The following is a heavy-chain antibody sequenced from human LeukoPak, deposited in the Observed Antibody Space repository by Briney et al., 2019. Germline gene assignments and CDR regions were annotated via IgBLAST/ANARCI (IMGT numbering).Heavy chain of an antibody. CDR2: INPGDSDT. Sequence: GESLKISCQASGYSFTSSWIGRARQMPGKGLEWMAIINPGDSDTRYSPSFQGQVTISADKSISTVYLQWGSLKASDTAMYYCARQPGAGWFDPWGQGTLVTVSS. CDR1: GYSFTSSW. J-gene: IGHJ5*02. D-gene: IGHD3-10*01. V-gene: IGHV5-51*01. CDR3: ARQPGAGWFDP.